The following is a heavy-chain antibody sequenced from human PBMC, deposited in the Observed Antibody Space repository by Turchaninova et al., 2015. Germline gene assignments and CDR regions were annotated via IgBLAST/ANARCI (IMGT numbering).Heavy chain of an antibody. Sequence: QVQLQESGPGLVKPSETLSLTCAVSGSPNSRGYYWDRPRPPPRKGLEEIGSMYHTGNPYYNPSLKSRISMSLDAPKNQFSLELTSVTAADTAVYYCAMLAGDLDLSDGSEIWGQGTMVTVSS. CDR2: MYHTGNP. J-gene: IGHJ3*02. CDR1: GSPNSRGYY. V-gene: IGHV4-38-2*01. CDR3: AMLAGDLDLSDGSEI. D-gene: IGHD6-19*01.